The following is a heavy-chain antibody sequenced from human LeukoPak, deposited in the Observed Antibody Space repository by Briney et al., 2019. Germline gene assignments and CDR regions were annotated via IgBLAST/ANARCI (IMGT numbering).Heavy chain of an antibody. Sequence: PSETPSLTCIVPRYSTRRGNYWTWFRQPPGKGLEGFGRFYQIGGTYYNPVLKSLVTISVDTSKKQFSLKLSSVTAADTAVYYCARIAIVGATGFDYWGQGTLVTVSS. J-gene: IGHJ4*02. CDR1: RYSTRRGNY. CDR2: FYQIGGT. V-gene: IGHV4-38-2*02. CDR3: ARIAIVGATGFDY. D-gene: IGHD1-26*01.